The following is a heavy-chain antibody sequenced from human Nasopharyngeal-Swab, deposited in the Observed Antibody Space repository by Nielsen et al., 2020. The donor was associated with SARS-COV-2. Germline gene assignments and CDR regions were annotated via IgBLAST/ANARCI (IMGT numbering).Heavy chain of an antibody. D-gene: IGHD3-9*01. CDR1: GGSFSGYY. V-gene: IGHV4-34*01. CDR3: ARGLSILTGYYPYYYYGMDV. J-gene: IGHJ6*02. CDR2: INHSGST. Sequence: SETLSLTSAVYGGSFSGYYWSWSRQPPGKGLEWIGEINHSGSTNYNPSLKSRVTISVDTSKNQFSLKLGSVTAADTAVYYCARGLSILTGYYPYYYYGMDVWGQGTTVTVSS.